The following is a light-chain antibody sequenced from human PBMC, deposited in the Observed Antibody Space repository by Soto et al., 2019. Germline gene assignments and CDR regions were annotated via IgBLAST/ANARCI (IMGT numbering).Light chain of an antibody. CDR3: SSYTTSSTPCV. Sequence: QSALTQPASVSGSPGQSIIISCTGTSSDVGGYDYVSWYQHHHGKAPKLIICDVSDRPSGVSNRFSGSKSGNTASLTISGLQAEDEGDYYCSSYTTSSTPCVFGNGTKLTVL. V-gene: IGLV2-14*03. CDR1: SSDVGGYDY. J-gene: IGLJ1*01. CDR2: DVS.